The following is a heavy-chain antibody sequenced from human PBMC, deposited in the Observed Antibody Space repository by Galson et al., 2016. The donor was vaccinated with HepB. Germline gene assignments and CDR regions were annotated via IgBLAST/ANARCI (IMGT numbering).Heavy chain of an antibody. CDR2: ISGSGGST. D-gene: IGHD3-10*01. Sequence: SLRLSCAASGFTFINYAMTWVRQAPGKGLEWVSSISGSGGSTYYADSVKGRFTIFRDNSKDTLYLQMNSLRAEDTAVYYCAKEVGTVHPSNWFDPWGQGTMVTVSS. CDR1: GFTFINYA. V-gene: IGHV3-23*01. CDR3: AKEVGTVHPSNWFDP. J-gene: IGHJ3*01.